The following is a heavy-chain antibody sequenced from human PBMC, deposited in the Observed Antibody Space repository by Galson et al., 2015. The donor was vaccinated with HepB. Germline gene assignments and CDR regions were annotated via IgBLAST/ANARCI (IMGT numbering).Heavy chain of an antibody. CDR1: GFTVSTYI. CDR2: ISSSSTYI. V-gene: IGHV3-21*01. D-gene: IGHD6-19*01. J-gene: IGHJ6*02. CDR3: ARDVYSSGWYGDYYYGMDV. Sequence: SLRLSCAASGFTVSTYIMNWVRQAPGKGLEWVSSISSSSTYIYYADLVKGRFTISRDNAKNSLYLQMNSLRAEDTAVYYCARDVYSSGWYGDYYYGMDVWGQGTTVTVSS.